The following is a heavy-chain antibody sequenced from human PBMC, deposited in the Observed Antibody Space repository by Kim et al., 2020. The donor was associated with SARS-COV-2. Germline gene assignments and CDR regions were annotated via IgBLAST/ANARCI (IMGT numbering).Heavy chain of an antibody. Sequence: SQTLSLTCAISGDSVSSNSAAWNWIRQSPSRGLEWLGRTYYRSKWYNDYAVSVKSRITINPDTSKNQFSLQLNSVTPEDTAVYYCARVPCGTCAGRNDAFDIWGQGTMVTVSS. J-gene: IGHJ3*02. V-gene: IGHV6-1*01. CDR3: ARVPCGTCAGRNDAFDI. D-gene: IGHD2-21*01. CDR1: GDSVSSNSAA. CDR2: TYYRSKWYN.